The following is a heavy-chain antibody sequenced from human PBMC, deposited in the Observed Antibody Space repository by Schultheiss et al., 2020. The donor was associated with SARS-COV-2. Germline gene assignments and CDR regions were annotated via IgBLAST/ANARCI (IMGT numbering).Heavy chain of an antibody. D-gene: IGHD2-15*01. J-gene: IGHJ4*02. V-gene: IGHV4-59*12. CDR1: GGSISSYY. Sequence: SETLSLTCTVSGGSISSYYWSWIRQPPEKGLEWIGYIYYSGSTNYNPSLKSRVTISVDTSKNQFSLKLSSVTAADTAVYYCARGVVVAATSPLSYFDYWGQGTLVTVSS. CDR3: ARGVVVAATSPLSYFDY. CDR2: IYYSGST.